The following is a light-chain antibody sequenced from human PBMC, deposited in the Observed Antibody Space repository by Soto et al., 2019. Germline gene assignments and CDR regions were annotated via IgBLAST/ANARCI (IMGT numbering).Light chain of an antibody. CDR3: QQTYSTPLT. Sequence: DIQMTQSPSSLSASVGDRVTITCRASQSITYLNWYQQKPGKAPKLLIYAASSLQSGVPSRFSGSGSGTHFTLTISSLQPEDFASYYCQQTYSTPLTFGGGTQVDIK. V-gene: IGKV1-39*01. CDR2: AAS. J-gene: IGKJ4*01. CDR1: QSITY.